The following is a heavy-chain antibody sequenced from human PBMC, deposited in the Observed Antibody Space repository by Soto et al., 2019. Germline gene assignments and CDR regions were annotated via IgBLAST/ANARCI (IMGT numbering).Heavy chain of an antibody. Sequence: QVRLVESGGGVVQPGTSLRLSCAASGFTFSDYVIHWVRQAAGKGLEWVASMTYDGATEYNADSVKGRFTMSRDNSKRALSLQMNSLRPDDTAVYYCARVRLSIAVNDALDVWGQGTTVTVSS. D-gene: IGHD3-3*02. CDR2: MTYDGATE. CDR3: ARVRLSIAVNDALDV. V-gene: IGHV3-30*14. J-gene: IGHJ3*01. CDR1: GFTFSDYV.